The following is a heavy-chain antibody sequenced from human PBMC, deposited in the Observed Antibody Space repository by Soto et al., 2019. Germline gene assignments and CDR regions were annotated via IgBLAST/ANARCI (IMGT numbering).Heavy chain of an antibody. V-gene: IGHV3-23*01. CDR3: AKDDRNDYGDYGGMDV. Sequence: GGSLRLSCAASGFTFSSYAMSWVRQAPGEGLEWVSAISGSGGSTYYADSVKGRFTISRDNSKNTLYLQMNSLRAEDTAVYYCAKDDRNDYGDYGGMDVWGQGTTVTVS. CDR1: GFTFSSYA. CDR2: ISGSGGST. D-gene: IGHD4-17*01. J-gene: IGHJ6*02.